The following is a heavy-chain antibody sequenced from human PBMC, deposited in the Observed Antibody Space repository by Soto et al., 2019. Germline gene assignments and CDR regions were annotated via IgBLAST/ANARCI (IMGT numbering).Heavy chain of an antibody. Sequence: GASVKVSCKTSGYTFTDYDINWVRQATEQGLEWMGWVSPDSGNSGYAQQFQGRVTMTRDNSRNTLYLQMNSLKADDTAVYYCAKETVFTAVEDKWGQGTLVTVSS. J-gene: IGHJ4*02. CDR2: VSPDSGNS. CDR1: GYTFTDYD. D-gene: IGHD3-10*02. CDR3: AKETVFTAVEDK. V-gene: IGHV1-8*01.